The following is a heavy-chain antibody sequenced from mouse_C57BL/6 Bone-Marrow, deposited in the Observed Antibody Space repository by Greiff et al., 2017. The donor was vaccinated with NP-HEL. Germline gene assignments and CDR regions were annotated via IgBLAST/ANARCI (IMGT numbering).Heavy chain of an antibody. CDR3: ARGGYYGDGYAMDY. D-gene: IGHD2-1*01. CDR1: GFTFSSYA. Sequence: DVMLVESGGGLVKPGGSLKLSCAASGFTFSSYAMSWVRQTPEKRLEWVATISDGGSYTYYPANVKGRFTISRDNAKNNLYLQMSHLKSEDTAMYYCARGGYYGDGYAMDYWGQGTSVTVSS. CDR2: ISDGGSYT. J-gene: IGHJ4*01. V-gene: IGHV5-4*03.